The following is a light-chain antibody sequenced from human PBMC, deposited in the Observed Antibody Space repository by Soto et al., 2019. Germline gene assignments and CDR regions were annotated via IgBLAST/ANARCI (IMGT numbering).Light chain of an antibody. CDR3: QQYDRSSWT. J-gene: IGKJ1*01. CDR1: QSVSINY. V-gene: IGKV3-20*01. CDR2: GAS. Sequence: EIVLTQSPGTLSLSPGERATLSCRASQSVSINYLAWYQQKPGQAPRLLIYGASIRATGIPDRFSGSGSGTDFTLTISSLQPEDFAVYYCQQYDRSSWTFGQGTKVEVQ.